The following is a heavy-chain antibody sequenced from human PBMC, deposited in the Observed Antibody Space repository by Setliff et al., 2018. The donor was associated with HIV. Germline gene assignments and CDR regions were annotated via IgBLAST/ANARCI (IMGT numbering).Heavy chain of an antibody. CDR3: ARVGSVIQVTLFGMDV. CDR1: GGSISGYY. CDR2: SAYT. V-gene: IGHV4-4*07. D-gene: IGHD5-18*01. J-gene: IGHJ6*02. Sequence: SETLSLTCNVSGGSISGYYWSWIRQPAGKGLEWIGRSAYTTYNPSLESRVTMSLDTSRNQITLRLNSVTAADTAVYYCARVGSVIQVTLFGMDVWGQGTTVTVSS.